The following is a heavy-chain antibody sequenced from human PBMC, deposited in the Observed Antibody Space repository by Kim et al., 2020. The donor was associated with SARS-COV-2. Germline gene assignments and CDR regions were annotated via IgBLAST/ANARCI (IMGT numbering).Heavy chain of an antibody. V-gene: IGHV3-30*04. CDR2: ISYDGSNK. D-gene: IGHD4-17*01. Sequence: GGSLRLSCAASGFTFSSYAMHWVRQAPGKGLEWVAVISYDGSNKYYADSVKGRFTISRDNSKNTLYLQMNSLRAEDTAVYYCARDLQDYGDYVPGYWGQGTLVTVSS. J-gene: IGHJ4*02. CDR1: GFTFSSYA. CDR3: ARDLQDYGDYVPGY.